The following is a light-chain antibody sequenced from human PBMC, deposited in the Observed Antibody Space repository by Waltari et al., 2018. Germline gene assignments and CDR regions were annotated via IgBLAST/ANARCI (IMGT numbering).Light chain of an antibody. Sequence: SYELTQPPSVSVSPGQTARITCSGDAFPRQYAYWYQQKPGQAPVLVIYKDTERPTGTPGRFSGSSSGTTVTLTISGVQAEDEADYYCLSADSSGPYFYVFGTGTTVTVL. CDR3: LSADSSGPYFYV. V-gene: IGLV3-25*03. CDR2: KDT. CDR1: AFPRQY. J-gene: IGLJ1*01.